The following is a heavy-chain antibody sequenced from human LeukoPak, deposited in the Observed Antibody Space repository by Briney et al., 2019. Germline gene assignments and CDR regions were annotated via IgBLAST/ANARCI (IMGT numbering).Heavy chain of an antibody. Sequence: SETLSLTCTVSGASISSTTYYWGWIRQPPRKGLEWIAGIYYSGSTYYNPSLKSRVTISVDTSRNQFSLKLGSVTAADTAVYYCARISAGYSSSRTVFNWFDPWGQGTLVTVSS. CDR3: ARISAGYSSSRTVFNWFDP. CDR1: GASISSTTYY. CDR2: IYYSGST. D-gene: IGHD6-13*01. J-gene: IGHJ5*02. V-gene: IGHV4-39*01.